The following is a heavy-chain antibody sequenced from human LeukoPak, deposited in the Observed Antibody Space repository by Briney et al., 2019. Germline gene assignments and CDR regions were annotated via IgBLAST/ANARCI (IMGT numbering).Heavy chain of an antibody. J-gene: IGHJ4*02. CDR1: GFTFSSYC. Sequence: PGGSLRLSCAASGFTFSSYCMSWVRQAPGKGLEWVANIKQDGSEKYYVDSVKGRFTIARDNAKNSLYLQMNSLRAEDTAVYYCARGLSEATFDYWGQGTLVTVSS. CDR2: IKQDGSEK. V-gene: IGHV3-7*01. D-gene: IGHD1-26*01. CDR3: ARGLSEATFDY.